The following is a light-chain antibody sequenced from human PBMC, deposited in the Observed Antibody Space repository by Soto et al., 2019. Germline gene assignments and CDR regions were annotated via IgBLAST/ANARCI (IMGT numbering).Light chain of an antibody. Sequence: QSALTQRPSASGSPGQSVTISCTGTRNDVGGWNYDSWYQQHPGKVPKLLIFEVTRRPSGVPDRFSGSKSGNTAYLTVSGLRTEDEAHYYCCSYDVSNVVLFGGGTKLTVL. CDR3: CSYDVSNVVL. V-gene: IGLV2-8*01. J-gene: IGLJ3*02. CDR2: EVT. CDR1: RNDVGGWNY.